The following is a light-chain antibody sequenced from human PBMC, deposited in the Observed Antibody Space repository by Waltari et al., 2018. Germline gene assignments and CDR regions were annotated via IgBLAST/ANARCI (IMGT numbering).Light chain of an antibody. CDR2: DAS. CDR3: QKRRNWPLT. Sequence: EIVLTLSPSILSFSLGERATLSCRASQSVGTYLAWYQQRPGQSPRLLIYDASYRATGIPDRFSGSGSETDFTLTISSLQPEDFAVYYCQKRRNWPLTFGGGTRVQI. CDR1: QSVGTY. J-gene: IGKJ4*01. V-gene: IGKV3-11*01.